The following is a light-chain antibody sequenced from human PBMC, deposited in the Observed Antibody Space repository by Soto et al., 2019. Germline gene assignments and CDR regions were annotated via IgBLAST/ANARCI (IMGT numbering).Light chain of an antibody. CDR2: DAS. CDR3: QQYNSHSSWT. CDR1: QSITTW. Sequence: DIQMTQSPSTLSASVGDRVTITCRASQSITTWLAWYQQQPGKAPKLLIYDASNLEGGVPSRFSGSGSGTEFTLTISSLQPDDFATYYCQQYNSHSSWTFGQGTKVDIK. J-gene: IGKJ1*01. V-gene: IGKV1-5*01.